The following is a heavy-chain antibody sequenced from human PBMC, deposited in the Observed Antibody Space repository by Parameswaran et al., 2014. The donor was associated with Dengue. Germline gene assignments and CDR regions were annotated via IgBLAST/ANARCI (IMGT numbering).Heavy chain of an antibody. V-gene: IGHV3-30*18. CDR2: ISYDGSNK. CDR3: AKDRYRVGVVIFKTGIFDY. D-gene: IGHD3-3*01. J-gene: IGHJ4*02. Sequence: WIRQPPGKGLEWVAVISYDGSNKYYADSVKGRFTISRDNSKNTLYLQMNSLRAEDTAVYYCAKDRYRVGVVIFKTGIFDYWGQGTLVTVSS.